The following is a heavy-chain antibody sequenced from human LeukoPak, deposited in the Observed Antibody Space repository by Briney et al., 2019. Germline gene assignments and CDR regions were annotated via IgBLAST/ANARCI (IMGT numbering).Heavy chain of an antibody. CDR2: MNPNSGNT. V-gene: IGHV1-8*01. Sequence: ASVKVSYKASGYTFTNYDINWVRQAAGQGLEWMGWMNPNSGNTGYAQKFQGRVTMTRNTSISTAYMELSSLKSEDTAVYYCARALRYCSTTSCQYYFDYWGQGTLVTVSS. D-gene: IGHD2-2*01. CDR3: ARALRYCSTTSCQYYFDY. CDR1: GYTFTNYD. J-gene: IGHJ4*02.